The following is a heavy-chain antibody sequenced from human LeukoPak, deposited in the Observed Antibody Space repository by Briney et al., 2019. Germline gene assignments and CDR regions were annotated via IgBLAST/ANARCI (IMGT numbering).Heavy chain of an antibody. CDR1: GYTLTELS. CDR3: ATGMNAILTGYYSSGAFDI. J-gene: IGHJ3*02. Sequence: ALVKVSCKVSGYTLTELSMHWVRQAPGKGLEWMGGFDPEDGETIYAQKFQGRVTMTEDTSTDTAYMELSSLRSEDTAVYYCATGMNAILTGYYSSGAFDIWGQGTMVTVS. D-gene: IGHD3-9*01. CDR2: FDPEDGET. V-gene: IGHV1-24*01.